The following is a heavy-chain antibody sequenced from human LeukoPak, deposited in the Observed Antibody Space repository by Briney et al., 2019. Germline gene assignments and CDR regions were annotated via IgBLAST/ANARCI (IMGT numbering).Heavy chain of an antibody. D-gene: IGHD3-10*01. CDR3: ASAVDYYGSRKYYYYYMDV. CDR1: GGTLSSYT. J-gene: IGHJ6*03. V-gene: IGHV1-69*13. CDR2: IIPIFGTT. Sequence: SVKVSCKASGGTLSSYTISWVRQAPGQGLEWMGGIIPIFGTTNYAQKFQGRVTITADESTDTAYMEVSSLRSDDTAVYYCASAVDYYGSRKYYYYYMDVWGEGTTVTISS.